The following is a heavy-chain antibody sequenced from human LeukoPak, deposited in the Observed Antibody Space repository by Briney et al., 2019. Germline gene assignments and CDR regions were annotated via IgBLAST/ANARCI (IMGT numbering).Heavy chain of an antibody. Sequence: SETLSLTCSVSGDSVTNVKYYFNWIRKPPGKGLEWIATIYHSGTTHYNPSLRSRVTISLQSSDNQVSLRMTYLNAADTAIYCCARGGAGFGVVINWFDSWGQGAPVTVSS. CDR1: GDSVTNVKYY. CDR3: ARGGAGFGVVINWFDS. J-gene: IGHJ5*01. D-gene: IGHD3-3*01. V-gene: IGHV4-39*07. CDR2: IYHSGTT.